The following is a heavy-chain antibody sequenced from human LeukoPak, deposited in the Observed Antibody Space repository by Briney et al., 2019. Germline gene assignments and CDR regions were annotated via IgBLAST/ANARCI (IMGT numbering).Heavy chain of an antibody. CDR3: ARRYFDWLPRYNWFDP. Sequence: ASVKVSCKASGYTFTSYDINWVRQATGQGLEWMGWINPNSGGTNYAQKFQGRVTMTRDTSISTAYMELSRLRSDDTAVYYCARRYFDWLPRYNWFDPWGQGTLVTVSS. D-gene: IGHD3-9*01. J-gene: IGHJ5*02. CDR2: INPNSGGT. CDR1: GYTFTSYD. V-gene: IGHV1-2*02.